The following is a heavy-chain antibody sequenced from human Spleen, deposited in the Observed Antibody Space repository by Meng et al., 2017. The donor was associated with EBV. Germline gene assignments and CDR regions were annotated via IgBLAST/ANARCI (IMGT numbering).Heavy chain of an antibody. CDR2: IYYSGST. V-gene: IGHV4-34*01. Sequence: QVQLQQCAAGILKTSETLSLTCAGYGGSFSGYYCSWIHQPPGKRLKWIGSIYYSGSTDYTPYLKTRVTISLDTSKNQFSLKLTSVTAADTAVFYCARDVGYYFDFWGQGTLVTVSS. D-gene: IGHD2-15*01. CDR1: GGSFSGYY. J-gene: IGHJ4*02. CDR3: ARDVGYYFDF.